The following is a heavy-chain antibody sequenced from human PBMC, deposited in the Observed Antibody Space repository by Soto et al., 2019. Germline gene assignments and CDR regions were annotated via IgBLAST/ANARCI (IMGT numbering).Heavy chain of an antibody. Sequence: PGGSLRLSCAASGFSFSDYAMSWVRQAPGKGREWVSSISRTGDSAYYADSVKGRFAISRDRSKNRLSLQMNSLRVEDTAVYYCAKGPDGSGYYHNWFDSWGQGTLVTVSS. V-gene: IGHV3-23*01. CDR2: ISRTGDSA. J-gene: IGHJ5*01. D-gene: IGHD3-22*01. CDR3: AKGPDGSGYYHNWFDS. CDR1: GFSFSDYA.